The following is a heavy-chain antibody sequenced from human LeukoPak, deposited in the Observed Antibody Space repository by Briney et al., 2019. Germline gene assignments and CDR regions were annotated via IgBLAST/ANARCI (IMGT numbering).Heavy chain of an antibody. CDR3: VTKSWDY. CDR1: GFSFSTFG. J-gene: IGHJ4*02. CDR2: ISSRSSYI. D-gene: IGHD4-17*01. V-gene: IGHV3-21*01. Sequence: GGSLRLSCAASGFSFSTFGMNWVRQAPGKGLEWVSSISSRSSYIYYADSVKGRFTISRDNAKNTLYLQMNSLRAEDTAVYYAVTKSWDYWGQGTLVTVSS.